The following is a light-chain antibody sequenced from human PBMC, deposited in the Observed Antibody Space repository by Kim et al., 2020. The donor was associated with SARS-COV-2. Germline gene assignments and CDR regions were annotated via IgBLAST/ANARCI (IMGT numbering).Light chain of an antibody. Sequence: ESVGDRVTITCRASQSISSWLAWYQKKPGKAPKVLIYKASGLESGVPSRFSGSGSGTEFTLTISSLQPDDFATYYCQQYNSYSLTFGQGTKVDIK. CDR1: QSISSW. V-gene: IGKV1-5*03. CDR3: QQYNSYSLT. J-gene: IGKJ1*01. CDR2: KAS.